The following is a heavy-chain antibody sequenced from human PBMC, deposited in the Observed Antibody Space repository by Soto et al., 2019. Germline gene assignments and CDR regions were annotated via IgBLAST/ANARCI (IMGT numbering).Heavy chain of an antibody. V-gene: IGHV3-7*01. J-gene: IGHJ6*02. CDR1: GFTFSSYW. Sequence: GGSLRLSCAASGFTFSSYWMSWVRQAPGKGLEWVANIKQDGSEKYYVDSVKGRFTISRDNAKNSLYLQMNSLRAEDAAVYYCARVLVPSPQYYYYGMDVWGQGTTVTVSS. CDR2: IKQDGSEK. CDR3: ARVLVPSPQYYYYGMDV. D-gene: IGHD1-26*01.